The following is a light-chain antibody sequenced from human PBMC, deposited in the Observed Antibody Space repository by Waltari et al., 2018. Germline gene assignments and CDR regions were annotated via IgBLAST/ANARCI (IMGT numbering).Light chain of an antibody. V-gene: IGLV1-47*01. CDR3: AAWDDSLSGQV. J-gene: IGLJ1*01. CDR2: ENN. CDR1: SSNIGSNS. Sequence: QSVLTQPPSASGPPGQRVAISCSGSSSNIGSNSVSWYQQLPGTAPKLLIHENNQRPSGVPDRFSGSKSGTSASLAISGLRSEDEADYYCAAWDDSLSGQVFGTGTKVSVL.